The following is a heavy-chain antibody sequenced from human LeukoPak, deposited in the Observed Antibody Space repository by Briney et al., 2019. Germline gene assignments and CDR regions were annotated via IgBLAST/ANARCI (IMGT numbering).Heavy chain of an antibody. J-gene: IGHJ6*03. CDR3: AREMLLWFGEANYYYYMDV. V-gene: IGHV4-59*01. D-gene: IGHD3-10*01. CDR1: GGSISSYY. Sequence: SETLSLTCTVSGGSISSYYWSWMRQPPGKGLEWIGCIYYSGSTNYNPSLKSRVTISVDASKNQFSLKLSSVTAADTAVYYCAREMLLWFGEANYYYYMDVWGKGTTVTVSS. CDR2: IYYSGST.